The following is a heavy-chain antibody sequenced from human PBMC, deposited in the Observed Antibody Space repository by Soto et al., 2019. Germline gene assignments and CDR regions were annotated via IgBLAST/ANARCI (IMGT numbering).Heavy chain of an antibody. D-gene: IGHD2-8*01. CDR1: GFTFSSYW. CDR3: AREQMVCATDAFDI. Sequence: GGSLRLSCAASGFTFSSYWMHWVRQAPGKGLVWVSRINSDGSSTSYADSVKGRFTISRDNAKNTLYLQMNSLRAEDTAVYYCAREQMVCATDAFDIWGQGTMVTVSS. CDR2: INSDGSST. V-gene: IGHV3-74*01. J-gene: IGHJ3*02.